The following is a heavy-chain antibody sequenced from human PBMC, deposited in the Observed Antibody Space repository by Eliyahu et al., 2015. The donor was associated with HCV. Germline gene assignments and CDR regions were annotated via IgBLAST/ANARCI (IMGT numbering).Heavy chain of an antibody. J-gene: IGHJ4*02. Sequence: EAHLXESGGGLVQPGGSLRLSCAAPGFAFSAYRXHWVRQVPGKGLVWVSRINSDGSSTNYAEPVKGRFTISRDNAKNTLSLQMNSLRAEDTAVYFCAREPDSILDSWGQGTLVTVSS. D-gene: IGHD3-22*01. CDR3: AREPDSILDS. V-gene: IGHV3-74*01. CDR2: INSDGSST. CDR1: GFAFSAYR.